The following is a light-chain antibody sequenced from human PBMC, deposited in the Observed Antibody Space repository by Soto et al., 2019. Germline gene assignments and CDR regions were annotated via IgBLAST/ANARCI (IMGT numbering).Light chain of an antibody. Sequence: EIHMTQSPSSLSASLGDRVTITCRASQSISSYLNWYHQKPGKAPKLLIYAASSLQSGVPSRFSGSGSGTDFTLTISSLQPEDFATYYCQQSYSTLWTFGQGTKVDI. CDR3: QQSYSTLWT. CDR1: QSISSY. J-gene: IGKJ1*01. CDR2: AAS. V-gene: IGKV1-39*01.